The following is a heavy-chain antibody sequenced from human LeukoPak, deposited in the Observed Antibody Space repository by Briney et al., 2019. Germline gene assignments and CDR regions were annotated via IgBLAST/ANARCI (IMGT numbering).Heavy chain of an antibody. Sequence: GGSLRLSCAASGFTFSSYGMYWVRQAPGKGLEWVAVISYDGSKTYYADSVKGRFTISRDNSKNTLYLEMNSVRGEDTAVYYCGRDEIRLNILVVVDPDGFWGQGTLVTVSS. CDR1: GFTFSSYG. V-gene: IGHV3-30*03. CDR2: ISYDGSKT. CDR3: GRDEIRLNILVVVDPDGF. J-gene: IGHJ4*02. D-gene: IGHD2-15*01.